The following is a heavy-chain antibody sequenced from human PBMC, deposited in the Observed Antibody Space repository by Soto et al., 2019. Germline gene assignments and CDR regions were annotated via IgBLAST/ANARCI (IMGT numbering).Heavy chain of an antibody. D-gene: IGHD2-8*01. J-gene: IGHJ5*02. V-gene: IGHV1-2*02. CDR3: AREMASTWFDS. CDR1: GYTFTSYY. CDR2: IDPNSGGA. Sequence: VASVEVSCKXSGYTFTSYYMHWLRQAPGQGPEWMGWIDPNSGGAHYAKNFQGRVTLTWDTSLTTAYMELSSLRSDDTAIYYCAREMASTWFDSWGQGSLVTVSS.